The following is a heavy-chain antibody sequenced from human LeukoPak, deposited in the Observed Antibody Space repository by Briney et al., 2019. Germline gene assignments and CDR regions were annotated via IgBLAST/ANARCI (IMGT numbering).Heavy chain of an antibody. CDR3: ARDQAAAGHNWFDP. D-gene: IGHD6-13*01. CDR1: GFTFSSYS. CDR2: ISSRSATI. V-gene: IGHV3-48*04. Sequence: GGSLRLSCAASGFTFSSYSMNSVRQAPGKGLGWVSYISSRSATIYYADSVKGRFTISRDNAKNSLDLQMNSLRAEDTAVYYCARDQAAAGHNWFDPWGQGTLVTVSS. J-gene: IGHJ5*02.